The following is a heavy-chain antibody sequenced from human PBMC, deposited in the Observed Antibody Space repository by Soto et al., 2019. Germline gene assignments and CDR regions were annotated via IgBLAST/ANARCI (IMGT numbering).Heavy chain of an antibody. D-gene: IGHD2-15*01. Sequence: PGGSLRLSCAASGFTFSSYAMHWVRQAPGKGLEWVAVISYDGSNKYYADSVKGRFTISRDNSKNTLYLQMNSLRAEDTAVYYCARGGYCSGGSCWYAFDIWGQGTMVTVSS. J-gene: IGHJ3*02. CDR3: ARGGYCSGGSCWYAFDI. CDR2: ISYDGSNK. CDR1: GFTFSSYA. V-gene: IGHV3-30-3*01.